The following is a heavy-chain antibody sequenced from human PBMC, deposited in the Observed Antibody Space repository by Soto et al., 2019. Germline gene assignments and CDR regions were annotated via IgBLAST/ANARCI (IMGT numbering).Heavy chain of an antibody. CDR1: GGSISSSSYY. CDR2: IYYSGST. J-gene: IGHJ3*02. CDR3: ARHGVSSHHDAFDI. Sequence: SETLSLTCTVSGGSISSSSYYWGWIRQPPGKGQEWIGSIYYSGSTYYNPSLKSRVTISVDTSKNQFSLKLSSVTAADTVVYYCARHGVSSHHDAFDIWGQGTMVTVSS. D-gene: IGHD2-8*01. V-gene: IGHV4-39*01.